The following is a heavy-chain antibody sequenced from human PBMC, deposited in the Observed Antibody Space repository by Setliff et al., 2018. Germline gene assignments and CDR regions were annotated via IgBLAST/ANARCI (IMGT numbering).Heavy chain of an antibody. CDR3: RLANCSKNCEEALDY. CDR2: VYYSGYT. J-gene: IGHJ4*02. Sequence: SETLSLTCTVSGGSVSSASHYWGWIRQAPGKGMEWIGSVYYSGYTYYKPSLQSRVTMSVDTSKNQFSLKLTSVTAADTAVYYFRLANCSKNCEEALDYWSQGTQVTVSS. D-gene: IGHD2-2*01. V-gene: IGHV4-39*07. CDR1: GGSVSSASHY.